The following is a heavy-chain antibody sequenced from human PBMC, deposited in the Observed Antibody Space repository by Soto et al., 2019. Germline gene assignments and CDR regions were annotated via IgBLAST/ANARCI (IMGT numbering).Heavy chain of an antibody. Sequence: GGSLRLSCAASGFTFSSYGMHWVRQAPGKGLEWVAVISYDGSNKYYADSVKGRFTISRDNSKNTLYLQMNSLRAEDTAVYYCAKDADRDGYNWYFDLWGRGTLVTVSS. J-gene: IGHJ2*01. D-gene: IGHD5-12*01. CDR2: ISYDGSNK. V-gene: IGHV3-30*18. CDR1: GFTFSSYG. CDR3: AKDADRDGYNWYFDL.